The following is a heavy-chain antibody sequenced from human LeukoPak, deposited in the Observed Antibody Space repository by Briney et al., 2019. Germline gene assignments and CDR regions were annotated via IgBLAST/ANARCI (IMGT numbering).Heavy chain of an antibody. CDR3: AKDDVEWLAYIDY. CDR1: GFTFSSYG. V-gene: IGHV3-30*18. J-gene: IGHJ4*02. D-gene: IGHD6-19*01. Sequence: GRSLRLSCAASGFTFSSYGMHWVRQAPGKGLEWVAVISYDGSNKYYADSVKGRFTISRDNSKNTLYLQMNSLRAEDTAVYYCAKDDVEWLAYIDYWGQGTLVTVSS. CDR2: ISYDGSNK.